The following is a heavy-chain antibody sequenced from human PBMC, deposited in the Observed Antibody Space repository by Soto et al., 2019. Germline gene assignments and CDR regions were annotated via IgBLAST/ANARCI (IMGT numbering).Heavy chain of an antibody. CDR3: ARAYYDSSGYLDY. V-gene: IGHV4-34*01. CDR1: GGSFIGYY. J-gene: IGHJ4*02. Sequence: SETLSLTCAVYGGSFIGYYWSWIRQPPGKGLEWIGEINHSGSTNYNPSLKSRVTISVDTSKNQFSLKLSSVTAADTAVYYCARAYYDSSGYLDYWGQGTLVTVSS. CDR2: INHSGST. D-gene: IGHD3-22*01.